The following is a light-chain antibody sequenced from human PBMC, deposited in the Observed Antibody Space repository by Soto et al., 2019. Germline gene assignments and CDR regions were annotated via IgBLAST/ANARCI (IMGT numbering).Light chain of an antibody. V-gene: IGKV1-33*01. J-gene: IGKJ3*01. Sequence: DIQMTQSPSSLSASVGDRVTITCQARQDISNYLNWYQQKPGKAPKLLIYDASNLETGGPSSFSGSRSGTDFTFTISRLQPEDHATYYCQEYDNLLFTFGPGTKVDI. CDR1: QDISNY. CDR2: DAS. CDR3: QEYDNLLFT.